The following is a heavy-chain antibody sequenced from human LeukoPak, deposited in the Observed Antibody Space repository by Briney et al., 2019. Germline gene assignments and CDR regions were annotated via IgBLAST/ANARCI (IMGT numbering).Heavy chain of an antibody. CDR2: INHSGST. CDR3: ARGRPWANIVVVPAAYGYFDY. V-gene: IGHV4-34*01. Sequence: NPSETLSLTCAVYGGSFSGYYWSWIRQPPGKGLEWIGEINHSGSTNYNPSLKSQVTISVDTSKNQFSLKLSSVTAADTAVYYCARGRPWANIVVVPAAYGYFDYWGQGTLVTVSS. D-gene: IGHD2-2*01. J-gene: IGHJ4*02. CDR1: GGSFSGYY.